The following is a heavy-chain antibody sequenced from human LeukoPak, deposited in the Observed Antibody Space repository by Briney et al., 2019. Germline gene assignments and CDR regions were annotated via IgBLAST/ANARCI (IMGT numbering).Heavy chain of an antibody. D-gene: IGHD2-15*01. V-gene: IGHV4-38-2*01. CDR2: IYHSGSA. J-gene: IGHJ4*02. CDR3: ARLGYCSGGSCPGY. Sequence: PSETLSLTCAVSGYSISSGYYWGWIRQPPGKGLEWIGSIYHSGSAYYNPSFKSRVTISVDTSKNQFSLKLSSVTAADTAVYYCARLGYCSGGSCPGYWGQGTLVTVSS. CDR1: GYSISSGYY.